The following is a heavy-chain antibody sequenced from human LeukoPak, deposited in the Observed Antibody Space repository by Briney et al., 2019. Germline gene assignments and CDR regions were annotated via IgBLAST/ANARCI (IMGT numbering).Heavy chain of an antibody. D-gene: IGHD2-21*01. J-gene: IGHJ4*02. CDR1: GFTFSNFW. CDR2: INSDGSTT. V-gene: IGHV3-74*01. CDR3: AQELKIGH. Sequence: GGSLRLSCAASGFTFSNFWMHWVRQAPGKGLVWVSRINSDGSTTHYADSVKGRFTISRDNAKDTLYLQMNSLRAEDTALYYCAQELKIGHWGRGTLVTVSS.